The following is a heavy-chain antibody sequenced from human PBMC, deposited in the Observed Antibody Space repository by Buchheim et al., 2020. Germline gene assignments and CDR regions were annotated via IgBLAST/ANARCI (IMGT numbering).Heavy chain of an antibody. CDR3: AKYLAKWELLGDDAFDI. V-gene: IGHV3-23*04. CDR1: GFTFSSYA. CDR2: ISGRGGST. Sequence: EVQLVESGGGLVQPGGSLRLSCAASGFTFSSYAMSWVRQAPGKGLEWVSAISGRGGSTYYADSVQVRFSISRDNSMTTLYLQMNSLRAEDTAVYYCAKYLAKWELLGDDAFDIWGQGT. J-gene: IGHJ3*02. D-gene: IGHD1-26*01.